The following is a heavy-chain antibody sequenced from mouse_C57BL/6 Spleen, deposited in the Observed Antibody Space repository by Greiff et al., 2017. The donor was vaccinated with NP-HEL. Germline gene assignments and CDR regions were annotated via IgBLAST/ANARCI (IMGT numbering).Heavy chain of an antibody. Sequence: QVQLKQPGAELVKPGASVKMSCKASGYTFTSYWITWVKQRPGQGLEWIGDIYPGSGSTNYIEKFKSKATLTVDTSSSTAYMQLSSLTSADSAVYCGGEGGTTGFAGWGQGALVTVSA. CDR3: GEGGTTGFAG. D-gene: IGHD3-3*01. J-gene: IGHJ3*01. CDR2: IYPGSGST. CDR1: GYTFTSYW. V-gene: IGHV1-55*01.